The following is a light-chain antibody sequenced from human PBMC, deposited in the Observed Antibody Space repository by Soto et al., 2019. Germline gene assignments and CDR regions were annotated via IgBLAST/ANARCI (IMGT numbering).Light chain of an antibody. CDR2: DAS. CDR3: QQYNSYRA. J-gene: IGKJ1*01. Sequence: DIQMTQSPSTLSASVGDRVTITCRASQSISSWLAWYQQKPGKAPKVLIYDASSLESGVPSRFSGIGSGTEFTLTISSLQPDDFATYYCQQYNSYRAFGQGTKVEIK. CDR1: QSISSW. V-gene: IGKV1-5*01.